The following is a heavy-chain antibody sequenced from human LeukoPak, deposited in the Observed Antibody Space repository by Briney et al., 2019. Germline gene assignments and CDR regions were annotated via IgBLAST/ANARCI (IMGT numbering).Heavy chain of an antibody. Sequence: PGGSLRLSCAASGFTLSTYAMRWVRQAPGKGLEWVSSIGSGGSTYYADSVKGRFTISRDNAKNSVYLQMNSLRPEDTAVYYCARGQLWQTGWFDPWGQGTLVTVSS. V-gene: IGHV3-23*01. CDR1: GFTLSTYA. D-gene: IGHD5-24*01. CDR2: IGSGGST. CDR3: ARGQLWQTGWFDP. J-gene: IGHJ5*02.